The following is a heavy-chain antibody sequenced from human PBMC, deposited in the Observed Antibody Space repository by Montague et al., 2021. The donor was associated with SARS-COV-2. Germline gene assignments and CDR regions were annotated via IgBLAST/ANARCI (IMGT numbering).Heavy chain of an antibody. CDR3: ARGSDYQDSSGYSYLRH. CDR1: GSPFSNYV. Sequence: SRRLSCAASGSPFSNYVMALFRQVPRKGLEWVTAISGSGGSTYYSDSVKGRSTVSRDNSKNTVYLQMNSLRVDDTAVYFCARGSDYQDSSGYSYLRHWGRGTLVTVS. D-gene: IGHD3-22*01. V-gene: IGHV3-23*01. J-gene: IGHJ1*01. CDR2: ISGSGGST.